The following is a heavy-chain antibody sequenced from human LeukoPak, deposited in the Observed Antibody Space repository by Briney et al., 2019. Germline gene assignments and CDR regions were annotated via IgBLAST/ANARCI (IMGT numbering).Heavy chain of an antibody. V-gene: IGHV3-23*01. CDR3: AKGPDYYDSSGPGANY. CDR1: GINFSGYA. D-gene: IGHD3-22*01. CDR2: ISGRGENT. J-gene: IGHJ4*02. Sequence: GGSLRLSCAASGINFSGYAMTWVRQVPGRGLEWASAISGRGENTYYADSVKGRFTISRDNAKNSLYLQMNSLRAEDTAVYYCAKGPDYYDSSGPGANYWGQGTLVTVSS.